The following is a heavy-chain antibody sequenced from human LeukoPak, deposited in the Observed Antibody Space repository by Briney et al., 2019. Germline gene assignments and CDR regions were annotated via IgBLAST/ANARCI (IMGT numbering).Heavy chain of an antibody. V-gene: IGHV3-30*02. Sequence: GGSLRLSCAASGFTFSSYGMHWVRQAPGKGLEWVAFIRYDGSNKYYADSVKGRFTISRDNSKNTLYLQMNSLRAEDTAVYYCAKDTFDYNTVLDYWGQGTLVTVSS. D-gene: IGHD2/OR15-2a*01. CDR2: IRYDGSNK. J-gene: IGHJ4*02. CDR3: AKDTFDYNTVLDY. CDR1: GFTFSSYG.